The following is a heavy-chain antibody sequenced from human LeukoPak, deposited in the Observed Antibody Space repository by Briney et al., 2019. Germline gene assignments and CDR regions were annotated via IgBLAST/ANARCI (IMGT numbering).Heavy chain of an antibody. J-gene: IGHJ6*03. CDR1: GYTFTSYG. Sequence: GASVKVSCKASGYTFTSYGISWVRQAPGQGLEWMGWISAYNGNTNYAQKFQGRVTITTDESTSTAYMELSSLRSEDTAVYYCARSNYYDSSGYYHLGYYYYMDVWGKGTTVTVSS. CDR2: ISAYNGNT. D-gene: IGHD3-22*01. V-gene: IGHV1-18*01. CDR3: ARSNYYDSSGYYHLGYYYYMDV.